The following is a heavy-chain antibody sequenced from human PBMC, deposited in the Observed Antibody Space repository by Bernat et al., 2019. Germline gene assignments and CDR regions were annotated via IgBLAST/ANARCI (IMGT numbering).Heavy chain of an antibody. V-gene: IGHV3-48*04. CDR1: GFSFSTYS. D-gene: IGHD6-19*01. CDR3: VRHSGWPEADYYYGMDV. J-gene: IGHJ6*02. CDR2: ISRSSSSK. Sequence: EMQLVDSGGGLVQPGGSLRLSCAASGFSFSTYSMNWVRQAPGRGLEWVSYISRSSSSKYYADSVKGRFTISRDNAKNSLFLQMNSLRAEDTAVYYCVRHSGWPEADYYYGMDVWGQGTTVTVSS.